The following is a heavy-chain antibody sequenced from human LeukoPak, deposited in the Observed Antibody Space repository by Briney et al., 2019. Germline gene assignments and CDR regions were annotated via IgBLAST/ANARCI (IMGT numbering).Heavy chain of an antibody. CDR3: ARFAFFGYSYGLAY. J-gene: IGHJ4*02. D-gene: IGHD5-18*01. CDR1: GYTFTGYY. CDR2: INPNSGGT. Sequence: GGSLRLSCKASGYTFTGYYMHWVRQAPGQGLEWMGWINPNSGGTNYAQKFQGRVTMTRDTSISTAYMELSRLRSDDTAVYYCARFAFFGYSYGLAYWGQGTLVTVSS. V-gene: IGHV1-2*02.